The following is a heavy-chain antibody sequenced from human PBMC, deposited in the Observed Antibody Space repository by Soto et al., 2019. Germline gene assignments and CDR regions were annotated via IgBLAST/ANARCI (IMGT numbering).Heavy chain of an antibody. CDR2: IRSKAYGGTT. J-gene: IGHJ4*02. CDR1: GFTFGDYA. Sequence: GGSLRLSCTASGFTFGDYAMSWVRQAPGKGLEWVGFIRSKAYGGTTEYAASVKGRFTISRDDSKSIAYLQMNSLKTEDTAVYYCTRSVREQWLVLSTFDYWGQGTLVTVSS. V-gene: IGHV3-49*04. CDR3: TRSVREQWLVLSTFDY. D-gene: IGHD6-19*01.